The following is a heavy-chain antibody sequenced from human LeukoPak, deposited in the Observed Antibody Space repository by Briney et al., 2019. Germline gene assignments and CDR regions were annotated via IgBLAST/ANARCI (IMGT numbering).Heavy chain of an antibody. J-gene: IGHJ4*02. V-gene: IGHV4-34*01. CDR2: INHSGST. D-gene: IGHD6-19*01. CDR3: ARGRQWPREFDY. Sequence: SETLSLTCAVYGGSFSGYYWSWIRQPPGKGLEWIGEINHSGSTNYNPSLKSRVTISVDTSKNQFSLKLSSVTAAGTAVYYCARGRQWPREFDYWGQGTLVTVSS. CDR1: GGSFSGYY.